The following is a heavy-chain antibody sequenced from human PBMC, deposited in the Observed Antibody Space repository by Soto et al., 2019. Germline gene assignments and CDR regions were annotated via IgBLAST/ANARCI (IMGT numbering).Heavy chain of an antibody. Sequence: QVQLVQSGAEVKKPGASVKVSCKASGYTFSSYHISWVRQAPGQGLEWMGWISAYNGNTNYAQKLQGRVTMTTDTAASTTYMELRSLRYYDTAVHYCAQNGPPTDYWDHGTLVTVSS. CDR2: ISAYNGNT. D-gene: IGHD2-8*01. CDR3: AQNGPPTDY. J-gene: IGHJ4*01. V-gene: IGHV1-18*01. CDR1: GYTFSSYH.